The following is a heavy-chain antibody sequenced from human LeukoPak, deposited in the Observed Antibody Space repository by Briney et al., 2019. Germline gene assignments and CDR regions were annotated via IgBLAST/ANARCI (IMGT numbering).Heavy chain of an antibody. D-gene: IGHD3-9*01. CDR2: ISSSSSYT. Sequence: GGSLRLSCAASGFTLSSAWMSWIRQAPGKGLEWVSYISSSSSYTNYADSVKGRFTISRDNAKNSLYLQMNSLRAEDTAVYYCARDRYYDILTGCPAPDYWGQGTLVTVSS. V-gene: IGHV3-11*05. CDR3: ARDRYYDILTGCPAPDY. CDR1: GFTLSSAW. J-gene: IGHJ4*02.